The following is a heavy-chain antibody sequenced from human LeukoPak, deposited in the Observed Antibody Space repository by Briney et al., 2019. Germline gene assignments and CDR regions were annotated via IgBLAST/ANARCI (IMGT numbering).Heavy chain of an antibody. Sequence: GGSLRLSCAASGFTFGDTWMNWVRQAPGQGPEWVGNIKQDGSEKFYVASVKGRFTISRDNAKNSLYLQMNSLRAEDTALYYCATSYDMGWLIGYWGQGTLVTVSS. J-gene: IGHJ4*02. D-gene: IGHD3/OR15-3a*01. V-gene: IGHV3-7*03. CDR3: ATSYDMGWLIGY. CDR1: GFTFGDTW. CDR2: IKQDGSEK.